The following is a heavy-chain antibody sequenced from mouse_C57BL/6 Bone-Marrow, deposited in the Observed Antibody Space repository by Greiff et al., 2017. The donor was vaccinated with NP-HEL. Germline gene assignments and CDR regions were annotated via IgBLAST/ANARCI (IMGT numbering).Heavy chain of an antibody. D-gene: IGHD2-5*01. CDR1: GYAFSSSW. Sequence: VQLQQSGPELVKPGASVKISCKASGYAFSSSWMNWVKQRPGKGLEWIGRIYPGAGDTNYNGKFKGKATLTADKSSSTAYMQLSSLTSEDSAVYVCARKGSYSTNGAPFDYWGQGTTLTVSS. CDR2: IYPGAGDT. J-gene: IGHJ2*01. V-gene: IGHV1-82*01. CDR3: ARKGSYSTNGAPFDY.